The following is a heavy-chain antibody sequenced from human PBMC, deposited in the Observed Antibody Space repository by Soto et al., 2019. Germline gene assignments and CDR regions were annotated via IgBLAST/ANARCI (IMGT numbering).Heavy chain of an antibody. CDR2: INHSGST. V-gene: IGHV4-34*01. CDR3: AGGALVESN. J-gene: IGHJ4*02. Sequence: SETLSLTXAVFGGSFSGYYWSWIRQPPGKGLEWIGEINHSGSTNYNPSLKSRVTISVDTSKNQFSLKLSSVTAADTAVYYCAGGALVESNWGQGTPVTVSS. CDR1: GGSFSGYY. D-gene: IGHD2-15*01.